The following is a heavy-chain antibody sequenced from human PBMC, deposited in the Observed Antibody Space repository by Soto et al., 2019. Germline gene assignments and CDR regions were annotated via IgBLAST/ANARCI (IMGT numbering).Heavy chain of an antibody. J-gene: IGHJ4*02. CDR2: ISYDGNSK. D-gene: IGHD2-2*01. CDR1: GFTFSHYA. Sequence: QVQVVESGGGVVQPGTSLRLSCAASGFTFSHYAFHWVRQAPGKGLAWVAFISYDGNSKYYADSGKGRFTISRDNPKNTLSLQMNGLRGEDAAVYYCARGLMATSPQLDFWGQGTLVTVSS. CDR3: ARGLMATSPQLDF. V-gene: IGHV3-30-3*01.